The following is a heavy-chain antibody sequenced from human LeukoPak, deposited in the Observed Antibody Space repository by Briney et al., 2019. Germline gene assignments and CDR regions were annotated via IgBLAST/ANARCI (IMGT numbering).Heavy chain of an antibody. V-gene: IGHV3-48*03. CDR2: ISSSGSTI. J-gene: IGHJ6*03. CDR1: GFTFSSYE. D-gene: IGHD2-2*01. CDR3: ARDRIVVVPAAMYYMDV. Sequence: PGGSLRLSCAASGFTFSSYEMNWVRQAPGKGLEWVSYISSSGSTIYYADSVKGRFTISRDNAKNSLYLQMNSLRAEDTAVYYCARDRIVVVPAAMYYMDVWGKGTTVTVSS.